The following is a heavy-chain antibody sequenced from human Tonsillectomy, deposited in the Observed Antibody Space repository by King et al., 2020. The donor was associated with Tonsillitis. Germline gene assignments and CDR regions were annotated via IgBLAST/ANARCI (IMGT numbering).Heavy chain of an antibody. Sequence: LQLQESGPGLVKPSETLALTCTVSGGSISSSSHYWGWIRQAPGKGLEWIGTISYSGSTYYNPSLKSRVTISVDTSKNQFSLKLISVTAADTAVYYCAGLESMPFFGMVVPPFLLFSGGQGTLVTVSS. CDR2: ISYSGST. D-gene: IGHD3-3*01. J-gene: IGHJ4*02. CDR1: GGSISSSSHY. V-gene: IGHV4-39*01. CDR3: AGLESMPFFGMVVPPFLLFS.